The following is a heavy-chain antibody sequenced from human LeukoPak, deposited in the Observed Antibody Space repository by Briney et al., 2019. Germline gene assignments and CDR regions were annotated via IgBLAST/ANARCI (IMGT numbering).Heavy chain of an antibody. CDR2: IKGDGSSI. CDR3: VRDGVGAPPFDY. D-gene: IGHD1-26*01. J-gene: IGHJ4*02. V-gene: IGHV3-74*01. CDR1: GFTFSNHW. Sequence: QSGGSLRLSYAASGFTFSNHWMHWVRQTPGKGLVWVSRIKGDGSSISHADSVKGRFTISRDNAKNTLDLQMNNLRVEDTAVYYCVRDGVGAPPFDYWGEGVLVTVSS.